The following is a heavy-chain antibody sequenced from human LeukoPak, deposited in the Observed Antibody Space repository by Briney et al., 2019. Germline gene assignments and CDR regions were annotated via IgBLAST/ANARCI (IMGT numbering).Heavy chain of an antibody. V-gene: IGHV5-51*01. CDR3: ARRLAAANTDAFDI. CDR2: IYPGDSDT. Sequence: GESLKISCKGSGYSFTSYWIAWVRQMPGKGLEWMGIIYPGDSDTRYSPSFQGQVTISADKSISTAYLQWSSLTASDTAMYYCARRLAAANTDAFDIWGQGTMVTVSS. J-gene: IGHJ3*02. D-gene: IGHD6-13*01. CDR1: GYSFTSYW.